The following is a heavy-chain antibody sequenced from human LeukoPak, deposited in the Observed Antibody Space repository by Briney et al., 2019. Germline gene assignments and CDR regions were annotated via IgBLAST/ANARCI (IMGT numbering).Heavy chain of an antibody. D-gene: IGHD2-21*02. Sequence: ASVKVSCKASGYTFTGYYMHWVRQAPGQGLEWMGWINPNSGGTNYAQKFQGRVTMTRDTSISTAYMELSRLRSDDTAAYYCARLIVVVTAPSPSDYWGQGTLVTVSS. CDR2: INPNSGGT. CDR3: ARLIVVVTAPSPSDY. J-gene: IGHJ4*02. V-gene: IGHV1-2*02. CDR1: GYTFTGYY.